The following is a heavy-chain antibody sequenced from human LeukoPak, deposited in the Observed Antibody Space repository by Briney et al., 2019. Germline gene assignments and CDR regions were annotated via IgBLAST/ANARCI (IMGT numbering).Heavy chain of an antibody. CDR3: AEDGIRYFDWLSTYYFDY. J-gene: IGHJ4*02. CDR1: RGSISSGGYY. D-gene: IGHD3-9*01. V-gene: IGHV4-31*09. Sequence: PSETLSLTCTVSRGSISSGGYYWRWIRKHPWKGLEWIGDTYYSGSPYYHPSLKSRVTISVDTSKNQFSLKLSSVNAADTAVFFQAEDGIRYFDWLSTYYFDYWGQGTLVTVSS. CDR2: TYYSGSP.